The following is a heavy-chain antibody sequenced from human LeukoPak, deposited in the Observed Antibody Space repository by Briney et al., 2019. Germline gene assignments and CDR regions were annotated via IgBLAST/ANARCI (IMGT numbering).Heavy chain of an antibody. D-gene: IGHD6-19*01. CDR1: GFTFSSYS. V-gene: IGHV3-21*01. J-gene: IGHJ4*02. Sequence: GGSLRLSCAASGFTFSSYSMNWVRQAPGKGLEWVSSISSSSSYIYYADSVKGRFTISRDNAKNSLYLQMNSLRAEDTAVYYCARAPRSSSSGWAFDYWGQGTLVTVSS. CDR2: ISSSSSYI. CDR3: ARAPRSSSSGWAFDY.